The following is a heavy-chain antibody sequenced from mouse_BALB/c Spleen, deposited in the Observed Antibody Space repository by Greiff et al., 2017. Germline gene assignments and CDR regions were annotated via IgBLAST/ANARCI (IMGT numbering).Heavy chain of an antibody. CDR3: ARWGRRDAMDY. CDR1: GYTFTSYW. J-gene: IGHJ4*01. Sequence: VQLQQSGAELAKPGASVKMSCKASGYTFTSYWMHWVKQRPGQGPEWIGYINPSTGYTEYNQKFKDKATLTADKSSSTAYMQLSSLTSEDSAVYYCARWGRRDAMDYWGQGTSVTVSS. CDR2: INPSTGYT. V-gene: IGHV1-7*01. D-gene: IGHD1-2*01.